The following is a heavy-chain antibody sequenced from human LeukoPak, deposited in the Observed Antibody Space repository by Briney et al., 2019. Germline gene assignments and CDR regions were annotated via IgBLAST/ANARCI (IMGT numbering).Heavy chain of an antibody. CDR3: ARCSGLLGYFDY. V-gene: IGHV4-39*01. Sequence: SETLSLTCTVSGGSISSSSYYWGWIRQPPGKGRVWIGSIYYSGSTYYNPSLKSRVTISVDTSKNQFSLKLSSVTAADTAVYYCARCSGLLGYFDYWGQGTLVTVSS. D-gene: IGHD2-15*01. J-gene: IGHJ4*02. CDR2: IYYSGST. CDR1: GGSISSSSYY.